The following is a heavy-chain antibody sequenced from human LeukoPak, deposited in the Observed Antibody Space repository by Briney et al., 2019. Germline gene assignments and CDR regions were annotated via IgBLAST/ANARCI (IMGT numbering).Heavy chain of an antibody. D-gene: IGHD3-22*01. CDR2: INHSGST. CDR3: ARAYDSSGYCDY. J-gene: IGHJ4*02. CDR1: GGSISHYY. V-gene: IGHV4-34*01. Sequence: SETLSLTCTVSGGSISHYYWSWIRQPPGKGLEWIGEINHSGSTNYNPSLKSRVTISVDTSKNQFSLKLSSVTAADTAVYHCARAYDSSGYCDYWGQGTLVTVSS.